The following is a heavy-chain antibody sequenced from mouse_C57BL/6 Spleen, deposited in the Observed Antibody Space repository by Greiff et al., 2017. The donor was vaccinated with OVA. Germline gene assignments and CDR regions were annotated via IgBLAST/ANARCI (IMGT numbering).Heavy chain of an antibody. CDR1: GYTFTSYW. CDR3: ARAVTGRVYYAMDY. V-gene: IGHV1-59*01. CDR2: IDPSDSYT. J-gene: IGHJ4*01. Sequence: VQLQQSGAELVRPGTSVKLSCKASGYTFTSYWMHWVKQRPGQGLEWIGVIDPSDSYTNYNQKFKGKATLTVDTSSSTAYMQLSSLTSEDSAVYYCARAVTGRVYYAMDYWGQGTSVTVSS. D-gene: IGHD2-2*01.